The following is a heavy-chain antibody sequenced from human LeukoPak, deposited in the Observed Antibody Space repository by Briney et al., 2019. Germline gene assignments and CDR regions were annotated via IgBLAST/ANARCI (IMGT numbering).Heavy chain of an antibody. Sequence: GGSLRLSCAASGFIFSTYEMNWVRQAPGKGLEWVSYISDSGKTRYYADSVKGRFTISRDNAKNSLYLQMNSLRAEDTAVYYCAELGITMIGGVWGKGTTVTISS. D-gene: IGHD3-10*02. J-gene: IGHJ6*04. CDR2: ISDSGKTR. CDR3: AELGITMIGGV. CDR1: GFIFSTYE. V-gene: IGHV3-48*03.